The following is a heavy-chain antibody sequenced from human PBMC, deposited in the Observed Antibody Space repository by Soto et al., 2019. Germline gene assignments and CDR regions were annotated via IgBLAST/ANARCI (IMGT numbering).Heavy chain of an antibody. J-gene: IGHJ4*02. D-gene: IGHD3-10*01. V-gene: IGHV3-23*01. CDR3: AKDLGRAADTAY. Sequence: PGGSLRLSCAASEFTFSSYAMNWVRQAPGKGLEWVSVISGSGDTTYYAYSVKGRFTVSRDNSKNTLYLQMNSLRAEDTATYYCAKDLGRAADTAYWGQGTLVTVPS. CDR1: EFTFSSYA. CDR2: ISGSGDTT.